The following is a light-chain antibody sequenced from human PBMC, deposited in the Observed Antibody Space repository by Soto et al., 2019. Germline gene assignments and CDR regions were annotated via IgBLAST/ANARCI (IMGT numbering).Light chain of an antibody. J-gene: IGKJ2*01. CDR3: QQYNDYQYI. CDR2: KAI. CDR1: QSISTW. V-gene: IGKV1-5*03. Sequence: DIQMTQSPSTLSASVGDRVTITCRASQSISTWLAWYQQKPGKAPKLLTYKAINLQSGVPSRFSGSGSGTEFSLTISSLQPDDFATYYCQQYNDYQYIFGQGTKLEMK.